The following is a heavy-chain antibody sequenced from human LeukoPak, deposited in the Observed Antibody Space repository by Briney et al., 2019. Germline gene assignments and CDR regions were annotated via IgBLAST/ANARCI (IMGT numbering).Heavy chain of an antibody. Sequence: SETLSLTCAVYGGSFSGYYWGWIRQPPGKGLEWIGRIYYSGSPYYNPSLKSRVTISVDTAKNQFSLKLSSVTAADTAVYYCARQLAAAGHFDSWGQGTLVTVSS. CDR1: GGSFSGYY. D-gene: IGHD6-13*01. J-gene: IGHJ4*02. V-gene: IGHV4-34*01. CDR2: IYYSGSP. CDR3: ARQLAAAGHFDS.